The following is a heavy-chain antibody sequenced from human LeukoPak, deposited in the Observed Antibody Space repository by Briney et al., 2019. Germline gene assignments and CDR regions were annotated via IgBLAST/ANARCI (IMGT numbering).Heavy chain of an antibody. CDR3: AKDQRWESPHYLDS. V-gene: IGHV1-2*04. CDR2: INPNSGGT. D-gene: IGHD1-26*01. J-gene: IGHJ4*02. Sequence: ASVKVSCTASGGTFSSYAISWVRQAPGQGLEWMGWINPNSGGTNYAQKFQGWVTMTRDTSISTAYMELSRLRSDDTAVYYCAKDQRWESPHYLDSWGQGTLVTVSS. CDR1: GGTFSSYA.